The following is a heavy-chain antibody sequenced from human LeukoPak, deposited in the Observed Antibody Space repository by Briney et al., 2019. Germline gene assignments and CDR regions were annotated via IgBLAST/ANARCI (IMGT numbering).Heavy chain of an antibody. CDR1: GYTFTGYY. CDR2: INPNSGGT. D-gene: IGHD6-19*01. V-gene: IGHV1-2*02. CDR3: ARDGRIAVAGTVPNWFDP. J-gene: IGHJ5*02. Sequence: GASVKVSCKASGYTFTGYYMHWVRQAPGQGLEWMGWINPNSGGTNYAQKFQGRVTMTRDTSISTAYMELSRLRSDDTAVYYCARDGRIAVAGTVPNWFDPWGQGTLVTVSS.